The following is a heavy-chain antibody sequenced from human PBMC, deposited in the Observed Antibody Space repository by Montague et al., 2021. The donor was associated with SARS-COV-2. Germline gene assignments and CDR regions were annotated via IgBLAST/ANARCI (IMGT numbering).Heavy chain of an antibody. V-gene: IGHV4-34*01. D-gene: IGHD3-10*01. CDR1: GGSFSGYY. J-gene: IGHJ3*02. CDR3: AIPMVRGFSRAFDI. CDR2: INHSGST. Sequence: SETLSLTCAVYGGSFSGYYRSWIRQPPGKGLEWIGEINHSGSTNYNPSLKSRVTISVDTSKNQFSPKLSSVTAADTAVYYCAIPMVRGFSRAFDIWGQGTMVTVSS.